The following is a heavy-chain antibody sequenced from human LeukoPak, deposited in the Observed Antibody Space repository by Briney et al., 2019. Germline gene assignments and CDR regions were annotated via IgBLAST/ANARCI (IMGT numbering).Heavy chain of an antibody. CDR2: ISGDGSVT. CDR3: ARYSSSSGGASYYLDY. D-gene: IGHD6-6*01. Sequence: GGSLRLSCTASGFTLRNYWMHWVRQVPGKRLVWVSRISGDGSVTNYADSVQGRFTISRDNAKNILYLQINSLRSEDTAVYYCARYSSSSGGASYYLDYWGHGTLVTVSS. CDR1: GFTLRNYW. J-gene: IGHJ4*01. V-gene: IGHV3-74*01.